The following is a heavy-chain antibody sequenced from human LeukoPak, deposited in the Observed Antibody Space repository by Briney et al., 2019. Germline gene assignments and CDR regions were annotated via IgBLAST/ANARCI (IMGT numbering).Heavy chain of an antibody. CDR2: INSNSRTI. D-gene: IGHD6-13*01. CDR3: ARDTWYSNSWLHAFDI. CDR1: GFTFSDYA. V-gene: IGHV3-48*01. J-gene: IGHJ3*02. Sequence: GESLKISCAASGFTFSDYAMNWVRQAPGKGLEWFSFINSNSRTIYYADSVKGRFTISRDNAKNSLYLQMDSLRAEDTGLYYCARDTWYSNSWLHAFDIWGRGTMVTVSS.